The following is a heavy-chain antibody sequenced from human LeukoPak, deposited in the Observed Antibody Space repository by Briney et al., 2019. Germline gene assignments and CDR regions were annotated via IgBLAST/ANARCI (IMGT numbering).Heavy chain of an antibody. J-gene: IGHJ4*02. CDR2: INHSGST. D-gene: IGHD6-19*01. CDR1: GGSFSGYY. CDR3: ARGLTAVAGTIDY. V-gene: IGHV4-34*01. Sequence: SETLSLTCAVYGGSFSGYYWSWMRQPPGKGLEWIGEINHSGSTNYNPSLKSRVTISVDTSKNQFSLKLSSVTAADTAVYYCARGLTAVAGTIDYWGQGTLVTVSS.